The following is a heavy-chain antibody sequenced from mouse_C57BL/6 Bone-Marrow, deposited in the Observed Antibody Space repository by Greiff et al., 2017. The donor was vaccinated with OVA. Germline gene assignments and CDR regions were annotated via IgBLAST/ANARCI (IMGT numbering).Heavy chain of an antibody. Sequence: DVQLVESGPGMVKPSQSLSLTCTVTGYSITSGYDWHWIRHFPGNKLEWMGYISYSGSTNYNPSLKSRISITHDTSKNHFFLKVNSVTTEDTATYYCARELGRNWYFDVWGTGTTVTVSS. CDR2: ISYSGST. CDR1: GYSITSGYD. CDR3: ARELGRNWYFDV. V-gene: IGHV3-1*01. D-gene: IGHD4-1*01. J-gene: IGHJ1*03.